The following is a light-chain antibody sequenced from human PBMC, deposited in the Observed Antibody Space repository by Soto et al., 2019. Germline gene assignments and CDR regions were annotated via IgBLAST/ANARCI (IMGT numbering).Light chain of an antibody. CDR2: DVT. J-gene: IGLJ1*01. CDR3: SSYTSSSTYV. CDR1: SSDVGGYNY. V-gene: IGLV2-14*01. Sequence: QSALTQPASVSGSPGQSITISCTGTSSDVGGYNYVSWYQQHPGKAPKLMNYDVTNRPSGVSNRLSGSKSGNTASLTISGLQAEDEADYYCSSYTSSSTYVFGTGTKLTVL.